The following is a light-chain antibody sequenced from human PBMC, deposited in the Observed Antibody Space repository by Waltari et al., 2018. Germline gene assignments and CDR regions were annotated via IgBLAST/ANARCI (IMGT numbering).Light chain of an antibody. CDR1: QTVRTTY. V-gene: IGKV3-20*01. Sequence: IVLTPSPGTLSLSPAERATPPCRASQTVRTTYLPWYQQTPGQAPTLLFHGASSRATSIPDRFSSSWSRTYFSLTISSLYPEDFAVYYCQQYDISPLTFGGGTKVEIK. CDR2: GAS. J-gene: IGKJ4*01. CDR3: QQYDISPLT.